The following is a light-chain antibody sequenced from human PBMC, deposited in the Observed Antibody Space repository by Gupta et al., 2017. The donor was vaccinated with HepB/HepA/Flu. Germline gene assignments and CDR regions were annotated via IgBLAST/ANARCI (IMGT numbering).Light chain of an antibody. CDR2: SDN. CDR3: QSYDSSLRGSV. V-gene: IGLV1-40*01. J-gene: IGLJ3*02. Sequence: QSVLTQPPSVSGAPGQMVTISCTGSSSNIGTGYDVHWYQQLPGTAPKLLIFSDNNRPSGVPDRFSGSKSGTSASLAITGLQTEDEADYYCQSYDSSLRGSVFGGGTKVTVL. CDR1: SSNIGTGYD.